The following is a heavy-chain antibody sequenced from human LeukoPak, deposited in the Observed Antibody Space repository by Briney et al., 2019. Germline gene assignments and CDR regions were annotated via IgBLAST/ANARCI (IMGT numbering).Heavy chain of an antibody. CDR1: GYTFTGYY. CDR2: INPNGGGT. CDR3: ARDPGDCGGDCYSDY. Sequence: ASVKVSCKASGYTFTGYYMHWVRQAPGQGLEWMGWINPNGGGTNYAQKFQGRVTMTRDTSISTAYMELSRLRSDDTAVYYCARDPGDCGGDCYSDYWGQGTLVTVSS. J-gene: IGHJ4*02. D-gene: IGHD2-21*02. V-gene: IGHV1-2*02.